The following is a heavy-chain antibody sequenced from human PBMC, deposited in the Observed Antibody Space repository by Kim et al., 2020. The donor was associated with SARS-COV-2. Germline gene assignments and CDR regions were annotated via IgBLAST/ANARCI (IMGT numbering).Heavy chain of an antibody. D-gene: IGHD3-22*01. V-gene: IGHV1-69*13. J-gene: IGHJ6*02. CDR1: GGTFSSYA. CDR3: ARSLMIVPYGYYYGMDV. Sequence: SVKVSCKASGGTFSSYAISWVRQAPGQGLEWMGGIIPIFGTANYAQKFQGRVTITADESTSTAYMELSSLRSEDTAVYYCARSLMIVPYGYYYGMDVWGQGTTVTVSS. CDR2: IIPIFGTA.